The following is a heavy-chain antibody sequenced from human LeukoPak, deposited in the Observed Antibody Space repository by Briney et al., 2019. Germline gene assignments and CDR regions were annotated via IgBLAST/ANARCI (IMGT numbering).Heavy chain of an antibody. Sequence: PGGSLRLSCAASGFTFNDYTMTWVRQAPGKGLEWVSSITGDCNYIFYADSVKGRFTISRDNAQNSLFLELNSLRGEDTAVYYCARERNFYYFDYWGPGALVTVSS. D-gene: IGHD3-3*01. CDR1: GFTFNDYT. CDR2: ITGDCNYI. V-gene: IGHV3-21*01. CDR3: ARERNFYYFDY. J-gene: IGHJ4*02.